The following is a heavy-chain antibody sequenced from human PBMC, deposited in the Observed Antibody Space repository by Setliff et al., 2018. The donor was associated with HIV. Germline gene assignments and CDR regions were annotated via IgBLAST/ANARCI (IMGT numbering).Heavy chain of an antibody. V-gene: IGHV4-61*01. CDR3: ARHWDTSSSGLDV. J-gene: IGHJ6*04. Sequence: PSETLSLTCTVSGGSMSSGSYYWSWNRQPPGKGLEWIGHIVYSGSTNYNPHLKRRVTISVDTSRNQFSLRLSDVTAADTAVYYCARHWDTSSSGLDVWGRGTTVTVSS. CDR1: GGSMSSGSYY. CDR2: IVYSGST. D-gene: IGHD6-6*01.